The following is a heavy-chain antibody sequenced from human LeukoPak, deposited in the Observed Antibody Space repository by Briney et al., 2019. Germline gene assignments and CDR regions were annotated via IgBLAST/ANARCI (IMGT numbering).Heavy chain of an antibody. CDR1: GFAFDDYT. J-gene: IGHJ4*02. CDR3: ARDWSGSYYYDY. V-gene: IGHV3-43*01. Sequence: GGSLRLSCVTSGFAFDDYTMHWVRQAPGKGLEWVSLISWSGGDTYYAGSVKGRFTISRDNAKNTLYLQMNSLRFEDTAVYYCARDWSGSYYYDYWGQGTLVTVSS. CDR2: ISWSGGDT. D-gene: IGHD1-26*01.